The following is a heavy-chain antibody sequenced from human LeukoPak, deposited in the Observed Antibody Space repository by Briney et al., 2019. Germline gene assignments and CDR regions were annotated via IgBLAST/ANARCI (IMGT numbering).Heavy chain of an antibody. CDR3: ASDLIAAGGSTLGS. CDR1: AGSISRNGYY. Sequence: PSETLSLTCIVSAGSISRNGYYWGWIRQPPGKGLEWIGTIAYSWSTWYNPSLRSRVTISVDTYKNQFSLKLTSVTAADTAVYYCASDLIAAGGSTLGSWGQGTLVTVSS. J-gene: IGHJ5*02. D-gene: IGHD6-13*01. CDR2: IAYSWST. V-gene: IGHV4-39*01.